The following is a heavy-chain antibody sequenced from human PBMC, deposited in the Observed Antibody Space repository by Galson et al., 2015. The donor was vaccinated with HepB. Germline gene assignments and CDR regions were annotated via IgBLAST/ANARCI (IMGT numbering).Heavy chain of an antibody. J-gene: IGHJ3*02. CDR3: ARVHRYSYGKDAFDI. D-gene: IGHD5-18*01. CDR1: GFTFSSYG. CDR2: IWYDGSNK. Sequence: SLRLSCAASGFTFSSYGMHWVRQAPGKGLEWVAVIWYDGSNKYYADSVKGRFTISRDNSKNTLYLQMNSLRAEDTAVYYCARVHRYSYGKDAFDIWGQGTMVTVSS. V-gene: IGHV3-33*08.